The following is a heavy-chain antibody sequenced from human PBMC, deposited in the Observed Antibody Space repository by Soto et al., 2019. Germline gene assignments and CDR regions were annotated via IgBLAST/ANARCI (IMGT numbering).Heavy chain of an antibody. Sequence: PGGSLRLSCGAPGVTFKDYGMHWVRQAPGKGLEWVAVISYDGKQTYYADSVKGRFTISNDKSKRTLFLQMNSLRVDDTAVYYCARDGWGSNWYFDLWGRGTLVTVSS. J-gene: IGHJ2*01. V-gene: IGHV3-30*03. D-gene: IGHD3-16*01. CDR2: ISYDGKQT. CDR3: ARDGWGSNWYFDL. CDR1: GVTFKDYG.